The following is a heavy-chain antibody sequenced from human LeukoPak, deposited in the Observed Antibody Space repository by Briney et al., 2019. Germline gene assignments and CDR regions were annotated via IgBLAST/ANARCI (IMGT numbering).Heavy chain of an antibody. CDR3: ARVNCDGPRYYYYMDV. J-gene: IGHJ6*03. Sequence: SETLSLTCTVSGGSISSYYWSWIRQPAGKGLEWIGRIYTSGSTNYNPSLKSRVTMSVDTSKNQFSLKLSSVTAADTAVYYCARVNCDGPRYYYYMDVWGKGTTVTVSS. V-gene: IGHV4-4*07. CDR1: GGSISSYY. D-gene: IGHD2-21*01. CDR2: IYTSGST.